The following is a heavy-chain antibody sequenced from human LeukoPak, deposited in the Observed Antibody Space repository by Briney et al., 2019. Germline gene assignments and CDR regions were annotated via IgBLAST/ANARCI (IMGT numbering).Heavy chain of an antibody. Sequence: PGGSLRLSCAASGFTFSSDWMSWVRQAPGKGLEWVANIKQDGSEKYYVDSVKGRFTISRDNAKNSLYLQMNSLRAEDTAVYYCAREHDYGDYVTEYYFDYWGQGTLVTVSS. V-gene: IGHV3-7*03. CDR1: GFTFSSDW. J-gene: IGHJ4*02. D-gene: IGHD4-17*01. CDR3: AREHDYGDYVTEYYFDY. CDR2: IKQDGSEK.